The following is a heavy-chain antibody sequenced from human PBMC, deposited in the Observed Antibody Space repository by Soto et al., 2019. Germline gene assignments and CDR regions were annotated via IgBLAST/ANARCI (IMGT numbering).Heavy chain of an antibody. Sequence: SETLSLTCTVSGGSISSSSYYWGWIRQPPGKGLEWIGSIYYSGSTYYNPSLKSRVTISVDTSKNQFSLKLSSVTAADTAVYYCARRKAAAVFWFDPWGQGTLVTVSS. CDR2: IYYSGST. CDR3: ARRKAAAVFWFDP. D-gene: IGHD6-13*01. V-gene: IGHV4-39*01. CDR1: GGSISSSSYY. J-gene: IGHJ5*02.